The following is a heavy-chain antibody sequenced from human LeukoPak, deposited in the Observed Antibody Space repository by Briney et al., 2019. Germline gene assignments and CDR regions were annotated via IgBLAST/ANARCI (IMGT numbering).Heavy chain of an antibody. D-gene: IGHD3-22*01. Sequence: SETLSLTCTVSGDSISNYYWSWIWQPPGKGLEWIGNIYYSGRTNYNPSLKSRVTISVDTSKNQFSLKLSSVTAADTAVYYCARQGVEYYYDSSGCDYWGQGTLVTVSS. CDR3: ARQGVEYYYDSSGCDY. CDR2: IYYSGRT. CDR1: GDSISNYY. V-gene: IGHV4-59*08. J-gene: IGHJ4*02.